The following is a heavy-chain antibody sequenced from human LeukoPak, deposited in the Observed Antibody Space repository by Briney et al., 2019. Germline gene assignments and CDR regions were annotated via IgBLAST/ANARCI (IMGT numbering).Heavy chain of an antibody. D-gene: IGHD1-1*01. CDR3: ARVNINNWHSCDY. J-gene: IGHJ4*02. Sequence: SETLSLTCAVSGGSISSNNWWGWVRQPPGKGLEWIGEIYHSGSPSYNPSLKSRVTISVDKSRNHFSLNLSSVTAADTAVYYCARVNINNWHSCDYWGQGTLVTVSS. V-gene: IGHV4-4*02. CDR1: GGSISSNNW. CDR2: IYHSGSP.